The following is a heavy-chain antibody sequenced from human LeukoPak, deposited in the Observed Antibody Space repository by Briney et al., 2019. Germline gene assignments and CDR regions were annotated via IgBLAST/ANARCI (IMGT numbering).Heavy chain of an antibody. V-gene: IGHV1-2*02. Sequence: GASVKVSCKASGYTFTDYHIHWVRQAPGQGLEWMGWINPNGGGTNYAGKFQGRVTMTSDTSISTAYMDLSRLRSDDTAVYYCARRYTDSSEGFDYWGQGTLVTVSS. CDR2: INPNGGGT. D-gene: IGHD6-6*01. CDR1: GYTFTDYH. J-gene: IGHJ4*02. CDR3: ARRYTDSSEGFDY.